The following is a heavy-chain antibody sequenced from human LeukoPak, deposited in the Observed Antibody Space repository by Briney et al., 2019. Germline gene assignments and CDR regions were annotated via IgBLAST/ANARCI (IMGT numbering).Heavy chain of an antibody. Sequence: PGGSLRLSCAASGFTFSNYWMNWVRQAPGKGLEWVANIKQDGSDKYYVDSVKGRFTISRDNAKNSLYLQMNRLRAEDTAVYYCAREKGNYDGYYNYYMDVWGKGTTVTVSS. CDR3: AREKGNYDGYYNYYMDV. J-gene: IGHJ6*03. V-gene: IGHV3-7*01. D-gene: IGHD4-11*01. CDR2: IKQDGSDK. CDR1: GFTFSNYW.